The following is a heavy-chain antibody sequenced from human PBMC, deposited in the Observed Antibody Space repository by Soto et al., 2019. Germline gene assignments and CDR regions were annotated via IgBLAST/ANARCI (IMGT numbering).Heavy chain of an antibody. CDR3: ARAGYCSGGSCYSLVSWFDP. J-gene: IGHJ5*02. Sequence: QVQLQESGPGLVKPSETLSLTCTVSGGSISSYYWSWIRQPPGKGLEWIGYIYYSGSTNYNPSLTSRVTISVDTSKNQFSLKLSSVTAADTAVYYCARAGYCSGGSCYSLVSWFDPWGQGTLVTVSS. CDR1: GGSISSYY. D-gene: IGHD2-15*01. CDR2: IYYSGST. V-gene: IGHV4-59*01.